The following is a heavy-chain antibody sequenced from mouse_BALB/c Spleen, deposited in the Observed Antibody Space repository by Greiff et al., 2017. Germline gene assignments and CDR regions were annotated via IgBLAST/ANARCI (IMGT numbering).Heavy chain of an antibody. J-gene: IGHJ4*01. CDR3: ARERDMITTYYAMDY. CDR2: IWAGGST. V-gene: IGHV2-9*02. D-gene: IGHD2-4*01. CDR1: GFSLTSYG. Sequence: QVQLQQSGPGLVAPSQSLSITCTVSGFSLTSYGVHWVRQPPGKGLEWLGVIWAGGSTNYNSALMSRLSISKDNSKSQVFLKMNSLQTDDTAMYYCARERDMITTYYAMDYWGQGTSVTVSS.